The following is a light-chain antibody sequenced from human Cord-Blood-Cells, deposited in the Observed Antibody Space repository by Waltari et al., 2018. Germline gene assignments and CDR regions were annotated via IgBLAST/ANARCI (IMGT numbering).Light chain of an antibody. V-gene: IGKV1-13*02. J-gene: IGKJ5*01. CDR3: QQFNSYPIT. CDR1: QGISSA. CDR2: DAS. Sequence: AIQLNQSPSSLSASVGDRVTITCRASQGISSALAWYQQKPGKAPKLLIYDASSLESGVQSRFSGSGSGTDFTLTISSLQPEDFATYYCQQFNSYPITFGQGTRLEIK.